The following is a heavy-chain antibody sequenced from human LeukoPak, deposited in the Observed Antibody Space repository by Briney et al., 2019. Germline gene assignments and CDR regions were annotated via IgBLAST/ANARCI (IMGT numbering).Heavy chain of an antibody. CDR2: ISWNSGSI. CDR3: AKAETYSYDPLDY. V-gene: IGHV3-9*01. Sequence: GRSLRLSCAASGFTFDDYAMHWVRQAPGKGLEWVSGISWNSGSIGYADSVKGRFTISRDNAKNSLYLQMNSLRAEDTALYYCAKAETYSYDPLDYWGQGTLVTVSS. D-gene: IGHD5-18*01. J-gene: IGHJ4*02. CDR1: GFTFDDYA.